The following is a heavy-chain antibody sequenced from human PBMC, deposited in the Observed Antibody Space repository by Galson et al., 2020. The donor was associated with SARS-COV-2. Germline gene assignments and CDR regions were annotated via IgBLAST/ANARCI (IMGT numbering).Heavy chain of an antibody. V-gene: IGHV1-18*01. D-gene: IGHD3-10*01. CDR1: GYTFTKYG. Sequence: GESLKISCRASGYTFTKYGISWVRQAPGQGLEWMGWISGYNGNTNYAQNLQGKFTMTTDTSTSTAYMEVRSLSSDDTAIYYCARDREIRMVHGRMYKYYYMDAWGTGTTVIVSS. CDR3: ARDREIRMVHGRMYKYYYMDA. CDR2: ISGYNGNT. J-gene: IGHJ6*03.